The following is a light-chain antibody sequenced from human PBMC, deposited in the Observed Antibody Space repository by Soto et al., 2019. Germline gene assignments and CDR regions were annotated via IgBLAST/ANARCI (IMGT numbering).Light chain of an antibody. CDR1: LSISSW. Sequence: DSQMTKAPWTLSASVGDGVTITSRASLSISSWLAWYQQKPGKAPKLLIYDASSLESGVPSRFSGSGSGREFTLTISSLQPDDFATYYCQQYNSYWTFGQGTKVDIK. J-gene: IGKJ1*01. V-gene: IGKV1-5*01. CDR2: DAS. CDR3: QQYNSYWT.